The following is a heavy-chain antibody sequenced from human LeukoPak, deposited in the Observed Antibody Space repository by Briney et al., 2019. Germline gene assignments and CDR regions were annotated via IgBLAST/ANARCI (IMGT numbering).Heavy chain of an antibody. CDR2: ISGSGTNT. CDR1: GFTFRNSA. CDR3: AHGLLTSH. J-gene: IGHJ4*02. V-gene: IGHV3-23*01. D-gene: IGHD5-18*01. Sequence: GGSLRLSCATSGFTFRNSAINWVRQAPGKGLELVSGISGSGTNTYYADSVKGQFTISRDNAKNTLFLQMNSLRAEDTALYYWAHGLLTSHWGKETLVTVSS.